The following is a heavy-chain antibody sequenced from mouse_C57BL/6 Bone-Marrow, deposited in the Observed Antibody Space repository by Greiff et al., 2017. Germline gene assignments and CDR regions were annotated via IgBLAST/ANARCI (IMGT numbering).Heavy chain of an antibody. CDR3: ASPCYSNSYWYFDV. V-gene: IGHV5-6*01. Sequence: EVKLMESGGDLVKPGGSLKLSCAASGFTFSSYGMSWVRQTPDKRLEWVATISSGGSYTYYPDSVKGRFTISRDNAKNTLYLQMSSLKSEDTAMYYCASPCYSNSYWYFDVWGTGTTVTVSS. J-gene: IGHJ1*03. D-gene: IGHD2-5*01. CDR1: GFTFSSYG. CDR2: ISSGGSYT.